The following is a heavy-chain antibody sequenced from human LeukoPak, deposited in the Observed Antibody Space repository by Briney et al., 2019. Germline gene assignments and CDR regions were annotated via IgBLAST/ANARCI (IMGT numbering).Heavy chain of an antibody. CDR2: ISSSDSTI. CDR3: AKDSFGLTMAHDP. J-gene: IGHJ5*02. D-gene: IGHD3-10*01. Sequence: GGSLRLSCAASGFTFSSYEMNWVRQAPGKGLEWVSYISSSDSTIYYADSVKGRFTISRDNAKNSLYLQMNSLRAEDTAVYYCAKDSFGLTMAHDPWGQGTLVTVSS. V-gene: IGHV3-48*03. CDR1: GFTFSSYE.